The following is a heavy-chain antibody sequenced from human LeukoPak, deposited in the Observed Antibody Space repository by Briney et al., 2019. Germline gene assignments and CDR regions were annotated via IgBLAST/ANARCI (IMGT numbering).Heavy chain of an antibody. Sequence: GGSLRLSCAASGFTFSSYWMSWVRQAPGKGLEWVANIKQDGSEKYYVDSVKGRFTISRDNAKNSLYLQMNSLRAEDTAVYYCARDLIQQLPRVAWFDPWGQGTLVTVSS. V-gene: IGHV3-7*01. CDR3: ARDLIQQLPRVAWFDP. CDR1: GFTFSSYW. J-gene: IGHJ5*02. D-gene: IGHD6-13*01. CDR2: IKQDGSEK.